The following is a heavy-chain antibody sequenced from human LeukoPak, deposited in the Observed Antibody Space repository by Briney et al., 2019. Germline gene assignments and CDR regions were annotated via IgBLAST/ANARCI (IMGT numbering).Heavy chain of an antibody. D-gene: IGHD3-10*01. V-gene: IGHV3-13*01. CDR3: ARDYYGSGSLDY. Sequence: GGSLRLSCAASGFTFSSYDMQWVRQATGKGLEWVSAIGTAGDTYYPGSVKGRFTISRENAKNSLYLQMNSLRAGDTAVYYCARDYYGSGSLDYWGQGTLVTVSS. J-gene: IGHJ4*02. CDR1: GFTFSSYD. CDR2: IGTAGDT.